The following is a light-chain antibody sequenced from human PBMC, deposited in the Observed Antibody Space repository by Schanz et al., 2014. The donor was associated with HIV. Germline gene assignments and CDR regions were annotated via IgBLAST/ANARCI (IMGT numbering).Light chain of an antibody. CDR1: RSDIGTHDF. CDR3: SSYSGHNNLGI. V-gene: IGLV2-8*01. Sequence: QSALTQPPSASGSPGQSVTISCTGTRSDIGTHDFVSWYQLHPGKAPKLMIYEVTKRPSGVPDRFSGSKSGNTASLIVSGLQAEDEAEYYCSSYSGHNNLGIFGGGTKLTVL. CDR2: EVT. J-gene: IGLJ2*01.